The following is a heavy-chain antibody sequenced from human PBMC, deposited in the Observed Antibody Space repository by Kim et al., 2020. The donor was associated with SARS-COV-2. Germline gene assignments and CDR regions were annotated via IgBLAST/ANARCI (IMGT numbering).Heavy chain of an antibody. J-gene: IGHJ4*02. CDR3: AKEEYASSGNFDY. D-gene: IGHD3-16*01. CDR2: VSSDGTS. CDR1: GTSLIPYF. Sequence: SETLSLTRSVSGTSLIPYFWNWIRQPPGKGLEWIAYVSSDGTSGYNPSLKSRVTISVDTSKKQFSLKLRSVTAADTAVYYCAKEEYASSGNFDYWGPGSLVTVSP. V-gene: IGHV4-59*13.